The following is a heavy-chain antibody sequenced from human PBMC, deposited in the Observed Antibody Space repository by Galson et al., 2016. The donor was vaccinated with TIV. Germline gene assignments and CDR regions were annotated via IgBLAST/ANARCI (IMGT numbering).Heavy chain of an antibody. CDR3: ARDQNYYDSSGYHLGRCDGGFDI. Sequence: SLRLSCAASGLTFSSYGMHWVRQAPGKGLEWVAGIWYDGSTKNYADSVKGRFTSSRDNSNNTLYLQMDSLIAEDTAVYYCARDQNYYDSSGYHLGRCDGGFDIWGQGTMVTVSS. CDR2: IWYDGSTK. CDR1: GLTFSSYG. D-gene: IGHD3-22*01. V-gene: IGHV3-33*01. J-gene: IGHJ3*02.